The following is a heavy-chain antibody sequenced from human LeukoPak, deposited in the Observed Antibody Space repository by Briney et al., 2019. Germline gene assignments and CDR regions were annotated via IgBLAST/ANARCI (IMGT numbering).Heavy chain of an antibody. J-gene: IGHJ4*02. CDR1: GFTFSSYS. CDR3: ARGEYGSGSYHIDY. D-gene: IGHD3-10*01. Sequence: PGGSLRLSCAASGFTFSSYSMNWVRQAPGKGLEWVSSISSSSSYIYYADSVKGRFTNSRDNSKNTLYLQMNSLRAEDTAVYYCARGEYGSGSYHIDYWGQGTLVTLSS. V-gene: IGHV3-21*01. CDR2: ISSSSSYI.